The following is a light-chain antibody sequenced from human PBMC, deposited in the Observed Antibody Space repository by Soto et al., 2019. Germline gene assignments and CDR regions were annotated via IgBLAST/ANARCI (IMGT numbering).Light chain of an antibody. J-gene: IGKJ1*01. CDR1: QRVSNNY. V-gene: IGKV3-20*01. CDR2: GAS. Sequence: ENVLTQSPGTLSLSPGERATLSCRASQRVSNNYLAWYQQKPGQAPRLLIYGASNRATGIPDRFSGSGSGTDFTLTISRLEPEDFAVYYCQQYGSSGTFGQGTKVEIK. CDR3: QQYGSSGT.